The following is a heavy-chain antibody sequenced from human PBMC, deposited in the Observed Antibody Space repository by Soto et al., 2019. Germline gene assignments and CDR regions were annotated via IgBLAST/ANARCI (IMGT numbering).Heavy chain of an antibody. CDR3: AKASYGSGWYMAFDY. V-gene: IGHV1-18*04. J-gene: IGHJ4*02. CDR1: GYSFTSYG. CDR2: ISAYNGNT. D-gene: IGHD6-19*01. Sequence: QVQLVQSGAEVKKPGASVKVSCKASGYSFTSYGISWVRQAPGQGLDWMGWISAYNGNTKYAQDVQGRVTMTTDTSTSTAYMELRSLRSDDTAMYYCAKASYGSGWYMAFDYWGQGTLVTVSS.